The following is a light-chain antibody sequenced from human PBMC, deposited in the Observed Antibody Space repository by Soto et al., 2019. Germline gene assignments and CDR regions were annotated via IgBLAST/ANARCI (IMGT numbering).Light chain of an antibody. CDR1: QSISTY. V-gene: IGKV1-39*01. Sequence: DIRMTQSPSSLSASVGDRVTITCRASQSISTYLNWYQQKPGKAPNLLIYASSKLQDGVPSRFSGSGSATDSTLIISSLQPEDFATYYCQQGLSAPITFGQGTRLTI. CDR3: QQGLSAPIT. J-gene: IGKJ5*01. CDR2: ASS.